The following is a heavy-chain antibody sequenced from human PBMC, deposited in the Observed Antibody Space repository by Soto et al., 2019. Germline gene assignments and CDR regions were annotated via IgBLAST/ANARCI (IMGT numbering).Heavy chain of an antibody. CDR3: ARVVHGNYDSSGWAFDI. V-gene: IGHV4-31*03. D-gene: IGHD3-22*01. Sequence: QVQLQESGPGLVKPSQTLSLTCTVSGGSISSGGYYWSWIRQHPGKGLEGIGYIYYSGRTYYNPSLKCRVTITVDTSKNQFSLKLSSVTAADTAVYYCARVVHGNYDSSGWAFDICCQGTMVTVSS. CDR2: IYYSGRT. CDR1: GGSISSGGYY. J-gene: IGHJ3*02.